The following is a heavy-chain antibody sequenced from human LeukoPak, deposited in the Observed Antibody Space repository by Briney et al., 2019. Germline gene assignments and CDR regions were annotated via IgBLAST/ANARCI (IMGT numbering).Heavy chain of an antibody. D-gene: IGHD1-7*01. CDR2: ISKDSRTI. V-gene: IGHV3-9*02. Sequence: GRSLRLCCAASGFTSGDYAMHWVRQAPGEGLEWVSGISKDSRTIVYADSVKGRFTISRDNAKKSLYLQMGSLTSDDTAFYYCAAKEGGTASFDYWGQGTLVTVSP. CDR3: AAKEGGTASFDY. J-gene: IGHJ4*02. CDR1: GFTSGDYA.